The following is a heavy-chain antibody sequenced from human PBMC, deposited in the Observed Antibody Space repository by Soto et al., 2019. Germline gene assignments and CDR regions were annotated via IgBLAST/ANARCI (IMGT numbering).Heavy chain of an antibody. J-gene: IGHJ6*02. CDR3: AKDITVTLPGSPYYYGMDV. CDR1: GFTFSSYG. CDR2: ISYDGSNK. D-gene: IGHD4-4*01. Sequence: PGGSLRLSCAASGFTFSSYGMHWVRQAPGKGLEWVAVISYDGSNKYYADSVKGRFTISRDNSKNTLYLQMNSLRAEDTAVYYCAKDITVTLPGSPYYYGMDVWGQGTTVTFSS. V-gene: IGHV3-30*18.